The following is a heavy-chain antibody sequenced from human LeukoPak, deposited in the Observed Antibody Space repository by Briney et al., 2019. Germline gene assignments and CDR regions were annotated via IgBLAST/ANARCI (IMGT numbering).Heavy chain of an antibody. CDR1: GFTFRSSW. CDR2: INSDGSSI. J-gene: IGHJ4*02. V-gene: IGHV3-74*01. CDR3: ARVSISGTKFDY. Sequence: GGSLRLSCAASGFTFRSSWMHWVRQAPGKGLVGVSRINSDGSSISYADSVKGRFTISRDNAKSTLYLQMNSLRAEDTAVYYCARVSISGTKFDYWGQGTLVTVTS. D-gene: IGHD3-3*02.